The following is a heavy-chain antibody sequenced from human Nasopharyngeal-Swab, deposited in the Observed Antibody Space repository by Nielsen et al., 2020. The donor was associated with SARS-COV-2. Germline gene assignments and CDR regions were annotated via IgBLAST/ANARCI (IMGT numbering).Heavy chain of an antibody. CDR2: IIPIYGTT. CDR1: GDTFNNNA. CDR3: ARESLPSYYDDSRGYAGYAFDI. J-gene: IGHJ3*02. D-gene: IGHD3-22*01. Sequence: SVKVSCKASGDTFNNNAISWVGQAPGQGLEWMGGIIPIYGTTNRAQKFQGRLTITADDTTNTAYMELSSLRSEDTAVYYCARESLPSYYDDSRGYAGYAFDIWGQGTMVTVSS. V-gene: IGHV1-69*13.